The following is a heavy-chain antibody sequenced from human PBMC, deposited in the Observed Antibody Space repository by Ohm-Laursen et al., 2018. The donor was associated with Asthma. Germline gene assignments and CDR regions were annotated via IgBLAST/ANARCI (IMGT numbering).Heavy chain of an antibody. Sequence: TLSLTCTVSGGSISSGDYCWSWIRQPPGKGLEWIGYIYYSGSTYYNPSLKSRVTISVDTSKNQFSLKLSSVTAADTAVYYCARVPDGYYADYWGQGTLVTVSS. J-gene: IGHJ4*02. CDR3: ARVPDGYYADY. CDR1: GGSISSGDYC. V-gene: IGHV4-30-4*01. CDR2: IYYSGST. D-gene: IGHD5-24*01.